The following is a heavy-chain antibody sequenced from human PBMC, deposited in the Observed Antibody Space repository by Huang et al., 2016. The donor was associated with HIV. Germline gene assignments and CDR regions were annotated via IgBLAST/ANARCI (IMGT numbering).Heavy chain of an antibody. CDR3: AKESRWFSDFDH. Sequence: QVHLVESGGGVVQPGGSLRLSCAASGFKLSGFGMHWVRQAPGKGLEGVAVISYDGRSQFYTDSGKGRFTISRDNSDNTLSLQMKGLRPDDTAVYYCAKESRWFSDFDHWGQGVLVSVSS. CDR1: GFKLSGFG. J-gene: IGHJ4*02. V-gene: IGHV3-30*18. D-gene: IGHD2-15*01. CDR2: ISYDGRSQ.